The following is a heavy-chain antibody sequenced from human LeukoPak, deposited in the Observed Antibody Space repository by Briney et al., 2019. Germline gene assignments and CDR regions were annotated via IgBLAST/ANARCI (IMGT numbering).Heavy chain of an antibody. V-gene: IGHV3-23*01. CDR1: GLTFSSYA. D-gene: IGHD6-19*01. CDR3: AKHSSGWSGSYGFDY. CDR2: ISGSGGST. Sequence: GGSLRLSCAASGLTFSSYAMSWVRQAPGKGLEWVSAISGSGGSTYYADSVKGRFTISRDNSKNTLYLQMNSLRAEDTAVYYCAKHSSGWSGSYGFDYWGQGTLVTVSS. J-gene: IGHJ4*02.